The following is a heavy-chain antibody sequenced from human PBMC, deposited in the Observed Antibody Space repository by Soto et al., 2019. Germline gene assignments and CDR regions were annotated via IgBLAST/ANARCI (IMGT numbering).Heavy chain of an antibody. J-gene: IGHJ4*02. V-gene: IGHV1-69*08. D-gene: IGHD3-16*01. CDR1: GGTFSSYT. Sequence: QVQLVQSGAEVKKPGSSVKVSCKASGGTFSSYTISWVRQAPGQGLEWMGRIIPILGIANYAQKFQGRVTITADKSTSTAYMELSSMRAEDTAVYYCARDGGGPNDYWGQGTLVTVSS. CDR3: ARDGGGPNDY. CDR2: IIPILGIA.